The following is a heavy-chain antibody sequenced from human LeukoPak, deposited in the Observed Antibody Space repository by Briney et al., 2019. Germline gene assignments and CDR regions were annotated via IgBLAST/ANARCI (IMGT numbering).Heavy chain of an antibody. CDR2: IKQDGSEK. V-gene: IGHV3-7*01. D-gene: IGHD5-12*01. Sequence: GGSPRLSCAASGFTFSSYWMSWVRQAPGKGLEWVANIKQDGSEKYYVDSVKGRFTISRDNAKNSLYLQMNSLRAEDTAVYYCARNLGGYEKNWFDPWGQGTLVTVSS. J-gene: IGHJ5*02. CDR3: ARNLGGYEKNWFDP. CDR1: GFTFSSYW.